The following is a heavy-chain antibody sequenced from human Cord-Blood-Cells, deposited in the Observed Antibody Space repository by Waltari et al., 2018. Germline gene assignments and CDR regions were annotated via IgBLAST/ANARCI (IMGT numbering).Heavy chain of an antibody. Sequence: QVQLVQSGAEVKKPGASVKVSCKASGYTFTSYGISWVRQAPGQGLEWMGWISAYNGNTNYAQKLQGRVTMTTDTSTSTAYMELRSLRSDDTAVYYCARDYYCSSTSCYEYYFDYWGQGTLVTVSS. CDR1: GYTFTSYG. D-gene: IGHD2-2*01. CDR2: ISAYNGNT. V-gene: IGHV1-18*01. J-gene: IGHJ4*02. CDR3: ARDYYCSSTSCYEYYFDY.